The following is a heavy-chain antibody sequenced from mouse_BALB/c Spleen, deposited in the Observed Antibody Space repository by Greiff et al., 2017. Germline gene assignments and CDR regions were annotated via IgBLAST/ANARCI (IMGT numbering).Heavy chain of an antibody. J-gene: IGHJ4*01. Sequence: DVKLVESGGGLVQPGGSLKLSCAASGFTFSSYTMSWVRQTPEKRLEWVAYISNGGGSTYYPDTVKGRFTISRDNAKNTLYLQMSSLKSEDTAMYYCARQGYDAELYAMDYWGQGTSVTVSS. CDR1: GFTFSSYT. CDR2: ISNGGGST. D-gene: IGHD2-14*01. CDR3: ARQGYDAELYAMDY. V-gene: IGHV5-12-2*01.